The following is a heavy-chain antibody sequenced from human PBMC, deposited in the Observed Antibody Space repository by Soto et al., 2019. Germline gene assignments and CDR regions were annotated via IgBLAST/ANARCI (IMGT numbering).Heavy chain of an antibody. CDR3: ARAWSGFRSTSCRIKVCLGMDV. V-gene: IGHV3-33*01. CDR1: GFTFSSYG. D-gene: IGHD2-2*01. CDR2: IWYDGSNK. Sequence: PGGSLRLSCAASGFTFSSYGMHWVRQAPGKGLEWVAVIWYDGSNKYYADSVKGRFTISRDNSKNTLYLQMNSLRAEDTAVYYCARAWSGFRSTSCRIKVCLGMDVWGQGTTVTVSS. J-gene: IGHJ6*02.